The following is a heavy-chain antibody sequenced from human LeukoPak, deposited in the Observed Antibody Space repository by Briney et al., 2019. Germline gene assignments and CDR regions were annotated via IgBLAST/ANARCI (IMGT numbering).Heavy chain of an antibody. CDR3: ARLSSGKWGYYFDY. CDR2: IYYSGST. Sequence: SETLSLTCTVSAGSITNYYWSWIRQPPGKGLEWIGYIYYSGSTNYNPSLKSRVTISVDTSKNQFSLKLSSVTAADTAVYYCARLSSGKWGYYFDYWGQGTLVTVSS. J-gene: IGHJ4*02. V-gene: IGHV4-59*08. D-gene: IGHD6-19*01. CDR1: AGSITNYY.